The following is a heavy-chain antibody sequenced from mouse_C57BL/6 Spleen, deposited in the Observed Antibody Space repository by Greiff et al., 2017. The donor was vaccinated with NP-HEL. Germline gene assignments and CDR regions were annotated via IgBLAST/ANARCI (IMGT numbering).Heavy chain of an antibody. V-gene: IGHV7-3*01. J-gene: IGHJ2*01. CDR3: ARCPGTLYYMDY. D-gene: IGHD4-1*01. CDR1: GFTFTDYY. Sequence: EVQRVESGGGLVQPGGSLSLSCAASGFTFTDYYMSWVRQPPGKALEWLGFIRNKANGYTTEYSASVKGRFTISRDNSQSILYLQMHALRAEDSATYYCARCPGTLYYMDYWGQSTTLTVSS. CDR2: IRNKANGYTT.